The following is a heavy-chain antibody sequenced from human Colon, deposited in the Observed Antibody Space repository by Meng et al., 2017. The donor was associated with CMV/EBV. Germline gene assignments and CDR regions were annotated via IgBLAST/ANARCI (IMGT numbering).Heavy chain of an antibody. CDR3: ARDSHPSGTWLHTRAFDL. V-gene: IGHV3-74*01. Sequence: TFSSYWMNWVRQAQGKGLVWVARINTDGSDTSYADSVKGRFTISRDNTKDTLFLQMNSLKAEDAAMYYCARDSHPSGTWLHTRAFDLWGQGTMVTVSS. J-gene: IGHJ3*01. D-gene: IGHD6-25*01. CDR2: INTDGSDT. CDR1: TFSSYW.